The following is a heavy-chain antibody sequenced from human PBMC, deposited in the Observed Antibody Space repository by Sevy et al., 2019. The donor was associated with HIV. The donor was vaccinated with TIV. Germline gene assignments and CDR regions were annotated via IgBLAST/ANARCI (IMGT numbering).Heavy chain of an antibody. CDR1: AFTFSSYG. V-gene: IGHV3-30*18. CDR3: AKGSRATGSAFDV. CDR2: VSYDGSHK. D-gene: IGHD2-15*01. J-gene: IGHJ3*01. Sequence: GGSLRLSCAVSAFTFSSYGMHWVRQAPGKGLEWVAVVSYDGSHKYYGESVKGRFTISRDNSKNTVSLQMNSLRAEDTAVYYCAKGSRATGSAFDVWGQGTMVTVSS.